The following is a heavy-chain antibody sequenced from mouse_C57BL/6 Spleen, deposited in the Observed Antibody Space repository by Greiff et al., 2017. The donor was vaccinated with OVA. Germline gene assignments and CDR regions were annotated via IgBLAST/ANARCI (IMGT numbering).Heavy chain of an antibody. CDR1: GYTFTDYY. D-gene: IGHD1-1*01. J-gene: IGHJ4*01. Sequence: VQLQQSGPVLVKPGASVKMSCKASGYTFTDYYMNWVKQSHGKSLEWIGVINPYNGGTSYNQKFKGKATLTVDKSSSTAYMELNSLTSEDSAVYYCARSYYGSFYAMDYWGQGTSVTVSS. CDR2: INPYNGGT. CDR3: ARSYYGSFYAMDY. V-gene: IGHV1-19*01.